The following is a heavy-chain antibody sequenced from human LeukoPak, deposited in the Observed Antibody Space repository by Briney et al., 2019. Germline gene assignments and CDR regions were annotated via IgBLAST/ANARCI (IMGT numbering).Heavy chain of an antibody. CDR3: ARQGGGFDWLLSGYYYMDV. Sequence: SETLSLTCTVSDGCISGYSWSWIRQAAGKGLEWIGYIYYSGSTNHNPSLKSRVTISVDTSKNQFSLKLSSVTAADTAVYYCARQGGGFDWLLSGYYYMDVWGKGTTVTISS. V-gene: IGHV4-59*01. CDR2: IYYSGST. J-gene: IGHJ6*03. D-gene: IGHD3-9*01. CDR1: DGCISGYS.